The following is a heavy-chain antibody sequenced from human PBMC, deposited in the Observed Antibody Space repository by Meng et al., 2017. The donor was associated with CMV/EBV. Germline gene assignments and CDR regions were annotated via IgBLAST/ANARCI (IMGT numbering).Heavy chain of an antibody. CDR2: IYSGGST. J-gene: IGHJ4*02. CDR1: GFTVSSNY. Sequence: GESLKISCAASGFTVSSNYMSWVRQAPGKGLEWVSVIYSGGSTYYADSVKGRFTISRDNSKNTLYLQMNSLRAEDTAVYYCARVKEQLVRGGVDYWGQGTLVTVSS. CDR3: ARVKEQLVRGGVDY. V-gene: IGHV3-66*02. D-gene: IGHD6-6*01.